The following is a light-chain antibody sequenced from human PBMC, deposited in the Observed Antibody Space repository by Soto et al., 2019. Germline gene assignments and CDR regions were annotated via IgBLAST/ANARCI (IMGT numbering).Light chain of an antibody. Sequence: IEMTQSPASVSGSGLEIGTRCCRASQSISSYLNWYQQKPGKAPQLLIYAASSLQSGVPSRFSGSGSGTDFTLTISSLQPEDVATYYCQQYNSAPPRTFGQGTKVDI. J-gene: IGKJ1*01. CDR2: AAS. CDR1: QSISSY. CDR3: QQYNSAPPRT. V-gene: IGKV1-39*01.